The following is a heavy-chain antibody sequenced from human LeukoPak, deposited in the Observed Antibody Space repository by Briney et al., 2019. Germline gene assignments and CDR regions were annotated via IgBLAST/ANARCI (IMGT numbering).Heavy chain of an antibody. CDR3: ARDDDYGDYFFDY. J-gene: IGHJ4*02. D-gene: IGHD4-17*01. Sequence: GGSLRLSCAASGFTFSSYWMHWFRQAPGKGLVWVSRINSGGSSTSYADSVKGRFTISRDNAKNTLYLQMNSLRAEDTAVYYCARDDDYGDYFFDYWGQGTLVTVSS. V-gene: IGHV3-74*01. CDR1: GFTFSSYW. CDR2: INSGGSST.